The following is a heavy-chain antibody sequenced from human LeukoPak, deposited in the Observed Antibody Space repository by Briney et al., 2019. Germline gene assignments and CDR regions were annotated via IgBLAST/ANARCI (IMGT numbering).Heavy chain of an antibody. CDR2: IVPSGTIM. CDR3: ARDLAFTMTM. Sequence: GGSLSLSCAASGFTFSDYYMNWVRQAPGRGLEWISYIVPSGTIMKYADSVRGRFTISRDNAKNSLYLQMNSLRAEDTAVYYCARDLAFTMTMWGQGTLVTVSS. D-gene: IGHD3-22*01. J-gene: IGHJ1*01. CDR1: GFTFSDYY. V-gene: IGHV3-11*01.